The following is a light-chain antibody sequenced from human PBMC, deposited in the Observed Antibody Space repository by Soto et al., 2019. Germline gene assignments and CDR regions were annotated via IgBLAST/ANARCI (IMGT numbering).Light chain of an antibody. CDR1: SSDVGVYNY. V-gene: IGLV2-8*01. J-gene: IGLJ3*02. CDR2: EVS. CDR3: NSYAGSNNWV. Sequence: QSVLTQPPSASGSPGQSVTISCTGTSSDVGVYNYVSWYQQHPGKAPKLIIYEVSQRPSGVPDRFSGSKSGNTASLTVSGLQAEDEADYYCNSYAGSNNWVFGGGTKVTVL.